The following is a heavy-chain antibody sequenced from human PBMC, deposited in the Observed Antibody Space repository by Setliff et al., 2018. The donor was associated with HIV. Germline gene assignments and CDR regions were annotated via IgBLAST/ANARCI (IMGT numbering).Heavy chain of an antibody. J-gene: IGHJ4*02. CDR1: GYTFTNFG. D-gene: IGHD3-22*01. Sequence: RASVKVSCKASGYTFTNFGITWVRQAPGQGLEWMGWISPYNGNTNYAPELHGRVTMTTDTSTSTASLELRSLRSDDTAVYYCARDRIPSKWLLESDYWGQGTLVHRLL. CDR2: ISPYNGNT. CDR3: ARDRIPSKWLLESDY. V-gene: IGHV1-18*01.